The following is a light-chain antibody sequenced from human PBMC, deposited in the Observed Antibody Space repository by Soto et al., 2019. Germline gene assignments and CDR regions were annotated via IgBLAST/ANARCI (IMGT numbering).Light chain of an antibody. CDR1: QSIRSNY. CDR2: GVR. J-gene: IGKJ2*01. CDR3: QQYDSSPRT. V-gene: IGKV3-20*01. Sequence: IVLTQSPGTVSLSPGESATLSCRASQSIRSNYVAWYQQKPGQAPRLLIYGVRNRATGIPDRFSGSGSGTDFTLTISRLEPEDSAVYHCQQYDSSPRTFGQGTKLEIK.